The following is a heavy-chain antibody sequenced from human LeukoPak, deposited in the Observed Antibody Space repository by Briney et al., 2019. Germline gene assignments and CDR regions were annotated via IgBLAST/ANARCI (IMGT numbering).Heavy chain of an antibody. D-gene: IGHD3-10*01. CDR3: ARSPVLWFGEGYYFDY. CDR1: GGSVSDYY. CDR2: IYYTGST. J-gene: IGHJ4*02. Sequence: SETLSLTCTISGGSVSDYYWSWIRQSPGKGLEWIGYIYYTGSTTYNPSLKSRVTISAGTSKNQFSLKLSSVTAADTAVYYCARSPVLWFGEGYYFDYWGQGTLVTVSS. V-gene: IGHV4-59*02.